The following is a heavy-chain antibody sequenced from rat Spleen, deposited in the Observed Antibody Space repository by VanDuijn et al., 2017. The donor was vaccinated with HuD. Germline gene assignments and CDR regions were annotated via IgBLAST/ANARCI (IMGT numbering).Heavy chain of an antibody. CDR2: INTGSGGA. Sequence: QVQLQQSGAELATPGSSVKISCKASGYTFANYDVNWIKQTTGQGLDYIGYINTGSGGAYYNEKFKGKATLTVDKSSNTAFMELSSLTPEDTAVYYCSRGDYFDYWDQGVMVTVSS. V-gene: IGHV1-57*01. CDR3: SRGDYFDY. J-gene: IGHJ2*01. CDR1: GYTFANYD.